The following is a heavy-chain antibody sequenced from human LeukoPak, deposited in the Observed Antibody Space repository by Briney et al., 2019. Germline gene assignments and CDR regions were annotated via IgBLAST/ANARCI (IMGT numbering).Heavy chain of an antibody. Sequence: GGSLRLSCAASGFTFSSYSMNWVRQAPGKGLEWVSYISSSSSTIYYADSVKGRFTISRDNAKNSLYLQMNSLRAEDTAVYYCARDRGWPDYYYYMDVWGKGTTVTVSS. J-gene: IGHJ6*03. CDR3: ARDRGWPDYYYYMDV. CDR1: GFTFSSYS. CDR2: ISSSSSTI. D-gene: IGHD5-24*01. V-gene: IGHV3-48*01.